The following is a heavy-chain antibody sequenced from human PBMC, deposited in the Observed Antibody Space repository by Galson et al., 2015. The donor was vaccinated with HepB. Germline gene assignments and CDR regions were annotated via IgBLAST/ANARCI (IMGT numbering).Heavy chain of an antibody. CDR2: IIPIFGTA. D-gene: IGHD3-9*01. J-gene: IGHJ4*02. CDR1: GGTFSSYA. V-gene: IGHV1-69*06. Sequence: SVKVSCKASGGTFSSYAISWVRQAPGQGLEWMGGIIPIFGTANYAQKFQGRVTITADKSTSTAYMELSSLRSEDTAVYYCASFVSDYDWLLMATSSSYFDYWGQGTLVTVSS. CDR3: ASFVSDYDWLLMATSSSYFDY.